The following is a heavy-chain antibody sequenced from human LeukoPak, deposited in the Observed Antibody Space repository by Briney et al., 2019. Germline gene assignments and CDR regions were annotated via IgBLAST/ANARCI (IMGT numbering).Heavy chain of an antibody. CDR1: GGTFSSYA. J-gene: IGHJ3*02. Sequence: ASVKVSCKASGGTFSSYAISWVRQAPGQGLEWMGGIIPIFGTANYAQKLQGRVTMTTDTSTSTAYMELRSLRSDDTAVYYCARAVEGDAFDIWGQGTMVTVSS. V-gene: IGHV1-69*05. CDR2: IIPIFGTA. D-gene: IGHD4-23*01. CDR3: ARAVEGDAFDI.